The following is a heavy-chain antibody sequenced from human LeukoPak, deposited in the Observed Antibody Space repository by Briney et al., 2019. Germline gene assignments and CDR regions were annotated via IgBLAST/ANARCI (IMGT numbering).Heavy chain of an antibody. CDR2: IKEDGSGK. CDR1: SFTFSTYW. J-gene: IGHJ5*02. V-gene: IGHV3-7*01. D-gene: IGHD2-2*01. Sequence: GGSLRLSCAASSFTFSTYWMSWVRQAPGKGLEWVANIKEDGSGKYYVDSVKGRFSISRDNAKNSLYLQINSLRAEDTAVYFCAREKYCSGTNCYALFDPWGQGTLVTVSS. CDR3: AREKYCSGTNCYALFDP.